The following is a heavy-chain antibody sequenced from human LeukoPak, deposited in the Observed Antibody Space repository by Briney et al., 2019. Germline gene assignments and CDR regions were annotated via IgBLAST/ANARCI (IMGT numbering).Heavy chain of an antibody. CDR1: GYTFTSYD. Sequence: ASVKVSCKASGYTFTSYDINWVRRATGQGLEWMEWMNPNSGNTGYAQKFQGRVTITRNTSISTAYMELSSLRSEDTAVYYCARGGVITIDYYYYYMDVWGKGTTVTVSS. D-gene: IGHD3-10*01. J-gene: IGHJ6*03. CDR3: ARGGVITIDYYYYYMDV. V-gene: IGHV1-8*03. CDR2: MNPNSGNT.